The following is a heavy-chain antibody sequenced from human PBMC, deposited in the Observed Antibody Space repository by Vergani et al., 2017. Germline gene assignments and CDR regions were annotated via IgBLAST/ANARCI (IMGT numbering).Heavy chain of an antibody. J-gene: IGHJ2*01. CDR2: IIPIFGTA. V-gene: IGHV1-69*01. CDR1: GGTFSSYA. CDR3: ARGRGGYSYGLPAYWYFDL. Sequence: QVQLVQSGAEVKKPGSSVKVSCKASGGTFSSYAISWVRQAPGQGLEWMGGIIPIFGTANYAQKFQGRVTITADESTSTAYMELSSLRSEDTAVYYCARGRGGYSYGLPAYWYFDLWGRGTLVTVSS. D-gene: IGHD5-18*01.